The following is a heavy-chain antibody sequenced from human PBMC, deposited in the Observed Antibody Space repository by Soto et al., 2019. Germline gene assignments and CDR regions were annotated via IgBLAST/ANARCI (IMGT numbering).Heavy chain of an antibody. D-gene: IGHD6-13*01. CDR1: GYAFSSYA. Sequence: ASVKVSCKASGYAFSSYAMHWVRQAPGQRLEWMGWINIGSGNTEYSQNFQDRITITRDTSASTVYMDLSSLRSEDTAGYYCATTNSPFDYWGQGTLVTVSS. CDR3: ATTNSPFDY. V-gene: IGHV1-3*04. J-gene: IGHJ4*02. CDR2: INIGSGNT.